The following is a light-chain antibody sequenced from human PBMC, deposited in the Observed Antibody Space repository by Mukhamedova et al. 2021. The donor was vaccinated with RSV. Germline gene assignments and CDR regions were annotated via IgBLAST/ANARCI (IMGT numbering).Light chain of an antibody. CDR3: SSYTSSSTLEV. CDR1: SSDVGGYNY. J-gene: IGLJ1*01. V-gene: IGLV2-14*03. Sequence: TGTSSDVGGYNYVSWYQQHPGKAPKLMIYDVSNRPSGVSNRFSGSKSGNTASLTISGLQAEDEADYYCSSYTSSSTLEVFGTGT. CDR2: DVS.